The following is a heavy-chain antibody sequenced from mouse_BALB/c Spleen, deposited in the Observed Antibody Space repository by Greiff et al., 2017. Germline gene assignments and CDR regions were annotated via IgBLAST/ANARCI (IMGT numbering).Heavy chain of an antibody. CDR3: SRNGLQYGNPYAMDY. CDR1: GFNIKDTY. D-gene: IGHD2-10*02. Sequence: EVQLQQSGAELVKPGASVKLSCTASGFNIKDTYMHWVKQRPEQGLEWIGRIDPANGNTKYDPKFQGKATITADTSSNTAYLQLSSLTSEDTAVYYCSRNGLQYGNPYAMDYWGQGTSVTVSA. CDR2: IDPANGNT. J-gene: IGHJ4*01. V-gene: IGHV14-3*02.